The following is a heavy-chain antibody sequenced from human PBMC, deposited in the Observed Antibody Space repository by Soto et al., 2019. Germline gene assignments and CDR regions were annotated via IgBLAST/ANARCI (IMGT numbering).Heavy chain of an antibody. D-gene: IGHD3-22*01. CDR2: IKRETDGGTA. CDR1: GFTFSNAW. J-gene: IGHJ4*02. V-gene: IGHV3-15*01. CDR3: TTRLYYSDSSGHPREFDC. Sequence: GSLRLSCTASGFTFSNAWMSWVRQAPGKGLEWVGRIKRETDGGTADHAAPVKGRVTISRDDSKNTLYLQMNSLKTEDTAVYYCTTRLYYSDSSGHPREFDCWGQGTLVTVSS.